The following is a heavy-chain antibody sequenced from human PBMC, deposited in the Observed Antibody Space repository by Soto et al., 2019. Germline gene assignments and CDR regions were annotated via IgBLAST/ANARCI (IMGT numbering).Heavy chain of an antibody. CDR2: INYDGSEK. D-gene: IGHD3-10*01. V-gene: IGHV3-7*05. J-gene: IGHJ4*02. CDR1: GFTLSNYW. Sequence: EVQLVESGGGLVQPGRSLRLSCAASGFTLSNYWMTWVRQAPGKGLEWVANINYDGSEKNYVDSVKGRFTISRDNTRNSLALQMNTLRAEDTAVYYCLSAGSAVSWGQGTLVTVSS. CDR3: LSAGSAVS.